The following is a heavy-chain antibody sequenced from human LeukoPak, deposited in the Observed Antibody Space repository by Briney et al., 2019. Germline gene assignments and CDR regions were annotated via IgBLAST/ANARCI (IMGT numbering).Heavy chain of an antibody. Sequence: GGSLRLSCAASGFTFSSYWMHWVRQAPGKGLVWVSRINRDGSSTSYADSVKGRFTISRDNSKNTLYLQMNSLRAEDTAVYYCAKGSSGWYKGVFDYWGQGTLVTVSS. CDR2: INRDGSST. D-gene: IGHD6-19*01. V-gene: IGHV3-74*01. CDR3: AKGSSGWYKGVFDY. J-gene: IGHJ4*02. CDR1: GFTFSSYW.